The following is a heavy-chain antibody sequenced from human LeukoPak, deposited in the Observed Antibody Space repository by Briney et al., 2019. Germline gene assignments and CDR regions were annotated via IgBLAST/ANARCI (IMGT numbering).Heavy chain of an antibody. D-gene: IGHD4-23*01. CDR1: GGSFSGYY. CDR3: ARRSISGNSWDYFDY. CDR2: INHSGST. J-gene: IGHJ4*02. Sequence: PSETLSLTCAVYGGSFSGYYWSWIRQPPGKGLEWIGEINHSGSTNYNPSLKSRVTISVDTSKNQFSLTLSSVTAADTAVYYCARRSISGNSWDYFDYWGQGTLVTVSS. V-gene: IGHV4-34*01.